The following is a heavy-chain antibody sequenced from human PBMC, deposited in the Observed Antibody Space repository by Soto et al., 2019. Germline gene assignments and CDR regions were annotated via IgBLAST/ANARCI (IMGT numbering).Heavy chain of an antibody. V-gene: IGHV4-4*02. Sequence: PSETLSLTCAVSGGSISSSNWWSWVRQPPGKGLEWIGEIYHSGSTNYNPSLKSRVTISVDKSKNQFSLKLSSVTAADTAVYYCARSRYGDQQDYYYYYGMDVWGQGTTVTVSS. J-gene: IGHJ6*02. CDR2: IYHSGST. D-gene: IGHD4-17*01. CDR1: GGSISSSNW. CDR3: ARSRYGDQQDYYYYYGMDV.